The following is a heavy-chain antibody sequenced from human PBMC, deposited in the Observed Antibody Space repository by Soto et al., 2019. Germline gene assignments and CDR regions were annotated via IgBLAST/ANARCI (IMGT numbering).Heavy chain of an antibody. J-gene: IGHJ4*02. Sequence: SETLSLTCAVSGDSITSIYHWAWIRQPPGRGLEWVASIYHTGTTYYNPSLKSRVTISVDTSKNQFSLNLRSVTAADSAMYYCARHGSHFYHSGYDYVKFYYFDYWGQGTLVTVSS. CDR3: ARHGSHFYHSGYDYVKFYYFDY. CDR1: GDSITSIYH. CDR2: IYHTGTT. D-gene: IGHD5-12*01. V-gene: IGHV4-38-2*01.